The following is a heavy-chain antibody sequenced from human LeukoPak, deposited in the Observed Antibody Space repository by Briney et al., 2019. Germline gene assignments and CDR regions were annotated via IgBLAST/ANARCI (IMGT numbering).Heavy chain of an antibody. CDR1: GGSFSGYY. V-gene: IGHV4-34*01. J-gene: IGHJ4*02. CDR3: ANSRYYDVLTGSWEALFMNY. D-gene: IGHD3-9*01. Sequence: SETMSLTCAVYGGSFSGYYWSWIRQAPGKGLEWIGEINHSGATNYKPSLKSRVIISVDTSANQFSLKLSSVTAADTAVYYCANSRYYDVLTGSWEALFMNYWGQGTLVTVSS. CDR2: INHSGAT.